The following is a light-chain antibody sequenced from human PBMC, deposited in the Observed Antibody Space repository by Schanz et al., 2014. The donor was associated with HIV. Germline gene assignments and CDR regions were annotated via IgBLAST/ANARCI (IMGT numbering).Light chain of an antibody. J-gene: IGKJ4*01. CDR3: QQYFSTPPT. V-gene: IGKV4-1*01. CDR2: WAS. CDR1: QSVLYSSNNENY. Sequence: DIVMTQSPDSLAVSLGERATINCKSSQSVLYSSNNENYLAWYQQKPGQPPKLLIYWASTREFGVPDRFSGSGSGTDFTLTISSLQAEDVAVYYCQQYFSTPPTFGGGTKVEIK.